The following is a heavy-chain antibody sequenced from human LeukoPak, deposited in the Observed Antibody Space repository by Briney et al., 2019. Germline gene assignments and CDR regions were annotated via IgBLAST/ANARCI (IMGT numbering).Heavy chain of an antibody. J-gene: IGHJ4*02. V-gene: IGHV3-21*01. Sequence: TGGSLRRSCAASGFTFSSYSMNWVRQAPGKGLEWVSSISSSSSYIYYADSVKGRFTISRDNAKNSLYLQMNSLRAEDTAVYYCARNYDSSGYPFDYWGQGTLVTVSS. CDR2: ISSSSSYI. CDR1: GFTFSSYS. D-gene: IGHD3-22*01. CDR3: ARNYDSSGYPFDY.